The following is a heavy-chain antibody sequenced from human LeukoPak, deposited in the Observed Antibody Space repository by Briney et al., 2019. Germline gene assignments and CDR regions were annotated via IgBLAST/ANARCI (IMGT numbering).Heavy chain of an antibody. D-gene: IGHD7-27*01. Sequence: GGSLRLSCAASGFTFNTYGMHWVRQAPGKGLEWISYISSASRTIDYADSVRGRFTVSRDNAKNSVYLEMNSLRAEDTAVYYCARGPSTWADYWGQGTLVTVSS. CDR3: ARGPSTWADY. J-gene: IGHJ4*02. CDR2: ISSASRTI. CDR1: GFTFNTYG. V-gene: IGHV3-48*04.